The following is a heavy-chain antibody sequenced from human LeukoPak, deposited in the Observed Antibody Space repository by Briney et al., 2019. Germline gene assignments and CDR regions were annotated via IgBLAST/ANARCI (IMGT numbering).Heavy chain of an antibody. CDR1: GFTFDGYA. Sequence: GGSMRLPCAASGFTFDGYAMHWVRQAPGKGLEWVSLISWGGGSTYYADSVKGRFTISRDNSKNSLYLHMNSLRAEDTALYYCAKDRSGNSYGHFDYWGQGTLVTVSA. CDR2: ISWGGGST. J-gene: IGHJ4*02. CDR3: AKDRSGNSYGHFDY. V-gene: IGHV3-43D*04. D-gene: IGHD3-10*01.